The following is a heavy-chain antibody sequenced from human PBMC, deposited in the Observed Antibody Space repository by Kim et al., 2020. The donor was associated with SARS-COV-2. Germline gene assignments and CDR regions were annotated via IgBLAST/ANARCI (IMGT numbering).Heavy chain of an antibody. D-gene: IGHD6-19*01. Sequence: SETLSLTCAVYGGSFSGYYWSWIRQPPGKGLEWIGEINHSGSTNYNPSLKSRVTISVDTSKNQFSLKLSSVTAADTAVYYCARGYSSGWYWFDPWGQGTLVTVSS. CDR3: ARGYSSGWYWFDP. CDR2: INHSGST. V-gene: IGHV4-34*01. J-gene: IGHJ5*02. CDR1: GGSFSGYY.